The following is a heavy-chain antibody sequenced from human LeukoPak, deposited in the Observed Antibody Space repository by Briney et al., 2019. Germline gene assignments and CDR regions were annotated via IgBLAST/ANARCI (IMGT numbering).Heavy chain of an antibody. Sequence: GGSLRLSCAASGFTFDDYAMHWVRQAPGKGLEWVSGISWNSGSIGYADSVKGRFTISRDNAKNTLYLQMNSLRAEDTALYYCAKGSGLSYYYYYMDVWGKGTTVTVTS. V-gene: IGHV3-9*01. J-gene: IGHJ6*03. CDR2: ISWNSGSI. CDR3: AKGSGLSYYYYYMDV. D-gene: IGHD3-10*01. CDR1: GFTFDDYA.